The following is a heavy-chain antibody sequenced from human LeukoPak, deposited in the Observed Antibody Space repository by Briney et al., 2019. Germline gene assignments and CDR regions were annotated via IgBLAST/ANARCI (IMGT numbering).Heavy chain of an antibody. D-gene: IGHD4-11*01. CDR2: ISAYNGNT. Sequence: ASVKVSCKASGYTFTSYGISWVRQAPGQGLEWMGWISAYNGNTNYPQKLQGRVTMTTDTSTSTAYMELRSLRSDDTAVYYCARDPPHDYSNYPVDYYYYMDVWGKGTTVTVSS. J-gene: IGHJ6*03. V-gene: IGHV1-18*01. CDR1: GYTFTSYG. CDR3: ARDPPHDYSNYPVDYYYYMDV.